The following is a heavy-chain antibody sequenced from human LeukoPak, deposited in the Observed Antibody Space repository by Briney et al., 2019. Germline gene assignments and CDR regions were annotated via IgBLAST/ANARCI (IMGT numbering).Heavy chain of an antibody. D-gene: IGHD2-21*02. CDR3: AREMASHIVVVTACDY. CDR2: ISAYNGNT. J-gene: IGHJ4*02. CDR1: GYTFTSYG. Sequence: GASVKVSCKASGYTFTSYGISWVRQAPGQGLEWMGWISAYNGNTNYAQKLQGRVTMTTDTSTSTAYMELRSLRSDDTAVYYCAREMASHIVVVTACDYWGQGTLVTVSS. V-gene: IGHV1-18*01.